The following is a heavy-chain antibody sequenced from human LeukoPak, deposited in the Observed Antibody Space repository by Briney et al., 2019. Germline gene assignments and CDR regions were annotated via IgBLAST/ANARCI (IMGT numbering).Heavy chain of an antibody. J-gene: IGHJ4*02. CDR3: ARVASYYDSSGYYGY. CDR1: GYTFTSYY. CDR2: INPSGGST. V-gene: IGHV1-46*01. D-gene: IGHD3-22*01. Sequence: ASVKVSCKASGYTFTSYYMHWVRQAPGQGLEWMGIINPSGGSTSYAQKFQGRVTMTRDTSTSTVYKELSSLRSEDTAVYYCARVASYYDSSGYYGYWGQGTLVTVSS.